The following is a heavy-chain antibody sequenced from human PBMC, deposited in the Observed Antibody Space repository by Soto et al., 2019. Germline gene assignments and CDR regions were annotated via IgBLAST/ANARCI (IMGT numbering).Heavy chain of an antibody. D-gene: IGHD2-15*01. CDR1: GFTFTSSA. CDR3: AADIRGAPYCSGGSCDY. V-gene: IGHV1-58*01. Sequence: SVKVSCKASGFTFTSSAVQWVRQARGQRLEWIGWIVVGSGNTNYAQKFQERVTITRDMSTSTAYMELSSLRSEDTAVYYCAADIRGAPYCSGGSCDYWGQGTLVTSPQ. J-gene: IGHJ4*02. CDR2: IVVGSGNT.